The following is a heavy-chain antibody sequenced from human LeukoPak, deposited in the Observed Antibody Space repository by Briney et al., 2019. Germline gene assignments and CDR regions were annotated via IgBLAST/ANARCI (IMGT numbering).Heavy chain of an antibody. J-gene: IGHJ6*02. D-gene: IGHD6-25*01. Sequence: ASVRVSRTASEYTFTTYDINWVRHAPGQGLEWMGGMNPKSGNTGYAQKFPGRVTITRTTSISTAYMDLSSLRSEDTAVYYCARRNSAQRPPRTMDVWGQGTTVTVSS. CDR3: ARRNSAQRPPRTMDV. CDR1: EYTFTTYD. CDR2: MNPKSGNT. V-gene: IGHV1-8*01.